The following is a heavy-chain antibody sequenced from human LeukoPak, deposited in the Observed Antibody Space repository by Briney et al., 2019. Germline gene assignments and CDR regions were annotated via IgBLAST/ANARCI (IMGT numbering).Heavy chain of an antibody. CDR3: ARVGSSWDYFDY. Sequence: KTSETLSLTCTVSGGSISSYYWSWIRQPPGKGLEWIGYIYYSGSTNYNPSLKSRVTISVDTSKNQCSLKLSSVTAADTAVYYCARVGSSWDYFDYWGQGTLVTVSS. J-gene: IGHJ4*02. CDR1: GGSISSYY. D-gene: IGHD6-13*01. CDR2: IYYSGST. V-gene: IGHV4-59*01.